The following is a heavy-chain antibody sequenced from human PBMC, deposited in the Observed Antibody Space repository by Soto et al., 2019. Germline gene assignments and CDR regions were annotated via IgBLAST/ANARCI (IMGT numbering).Heavy chain of an antibody. Sequence: AGGSLRLSCAASGFTVSSNYMSWVRQAPGKGLEWVSVIYSGGSTYYADSVKGRFTISRDNSKNTLYLQMNSLRAEDTAVYYCARDFFQQQLVREYYYYGMDVWGQGTTVTVSS. CDR2: IYSGGST. J-gene: IGHJ6*02. CDR1: GFTVSSNY. CDR3: ARDFFQQQLVREYYYYGMDV. V-gene: IGHV3-53*01. D-gene: IGHD6-13*01.